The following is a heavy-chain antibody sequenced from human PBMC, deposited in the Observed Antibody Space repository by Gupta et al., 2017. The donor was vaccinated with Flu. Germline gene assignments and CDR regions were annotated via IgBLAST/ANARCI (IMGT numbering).Heavy chain of an antibody. D-gene: IGHD6-19*01. J-gene: IGHJ4*02. CDR1: GGSFSGYY. CDR3: ARGEGYSSGWYFDY. Sequence: QVQLQQWGAGLLKPSETLSLTCAVYGGSFSGYYWSWIRQPPGKGLEWIGEINHSGSTNYNPSLKSRVTISVDTSKNQFSLKLSSVTAADTAVYYCARGEGYSSGWYFDYWGQGTLVTVSS. CDR2: INHSGST. V-gene: IGHV4-34*01.